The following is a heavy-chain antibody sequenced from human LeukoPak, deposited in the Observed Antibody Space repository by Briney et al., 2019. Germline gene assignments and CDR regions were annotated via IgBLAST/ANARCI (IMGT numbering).Heavy chain of an antibody. CDR1: GYTFTSYG. Sequence: PGASVKVSCKASGYTFTSYGISRVRQAPGRGLEWMGWISAYNGNTNYAQKLQGRVTMTADTSTSTAYMELRSLRSDDTAVYNCARGYYYDSSGTYAFDIWGQGTMVTVS. CDR2: ISAYNGNT. J-gene: IGHJ3*02. V-gene: IGHV1-18*01. D-gene: IGHD3-22*01. CDR3: ARGYYYDSSGTYAFDI.